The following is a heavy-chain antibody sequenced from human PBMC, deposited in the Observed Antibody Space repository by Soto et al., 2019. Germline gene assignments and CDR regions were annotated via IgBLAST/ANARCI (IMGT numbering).Heavy chain of an antibody. J-gene: IGHJ6*03. CDR1: GGSISSYY. D-gene: IGHD3-3*01. CDR3: ARDSRFLEWLTKPAGGDYYYYYYMDV. Sequence: SETLSLTCTVSGGSISSYYWSWIRQPPGKGLEWIGCIYYSGSTNYNPSLKSRVTISVDTSKNQFSLKLSSVTAADTAVYYCARDSRFLEWLTKPAGGDYYYYYYMDVWGKGTTVTVSS. CDR2: IYYSGST. V-gene: IGHV4-59*01.